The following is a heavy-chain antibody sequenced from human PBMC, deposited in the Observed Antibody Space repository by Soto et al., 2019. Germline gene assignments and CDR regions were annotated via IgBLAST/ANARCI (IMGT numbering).Heavy chain of an antibody. V-gene: IGHV4-38-2*01. D-gene: IGHD3-22*01. CDR2: IYHGGST. Sequence: SETLSLTCAVSGYSISSGYYWGWLRQPPGKGLEWIGSIYHGGSTYYDTSLNRRVTLSIEMTKNHVYLILNSETAAEPAVYYCARVAPCFPYYYDSSPYTFENWFDPWGQGTLVTVSS. CDR1: GYSISSGYY. J-gene: IGHJ5*02. CDR3: ARVAPCFPYYYDSSPYTFENWFDP.